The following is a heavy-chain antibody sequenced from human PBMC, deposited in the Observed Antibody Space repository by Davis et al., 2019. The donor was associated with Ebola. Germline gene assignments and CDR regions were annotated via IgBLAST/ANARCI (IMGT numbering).Heavy chain of an antibody. CDR2: IKQDESEK. D-gene: IGHD4-17*01. CDR1: GFVFSNAW. V-gene: IGHV3-7*03. CDR3: TANDYGDYGVDY. J-gene: IGHJ4*02. Sequence: GESLKISCAASGFVFSNAWMNWVRQVPGKGLEWVANIKQDESEKYYVDSVKGRFTISRDNAKNSLYLQMNSLRAEDTAVYYCTANDYGDYGVDYWGQGTLVTVSS.